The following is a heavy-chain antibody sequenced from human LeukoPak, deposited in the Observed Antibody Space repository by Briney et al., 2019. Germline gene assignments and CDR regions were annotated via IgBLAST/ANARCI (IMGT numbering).Heavy chain of an antibody. CDR3: ARRESHSSSWYGFDAFDI. J-gene: IGHJ3*02. Sequence: PSETLSLTCTVSGGSISSGGYYWSWIRQPPGKGLEWIGYIYHSGSTYYNPSLKSRVTISVDRSKNQFSLKLSSVTAADTAVYYCARRESHSSSWYGFDAFDIWGQGTMVTVSS. CDR2: IYHSGST. D-gene: IGHD6-13*01. V-gene: IGHV4-30-2*01. CDR1: GGSISSGGYY.